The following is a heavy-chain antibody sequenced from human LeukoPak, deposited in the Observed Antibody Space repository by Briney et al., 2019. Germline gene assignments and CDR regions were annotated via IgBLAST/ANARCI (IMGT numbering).Heavy chain of an antibody. D-gene: IGHD5-18*01. CDR3: ARGALGTAMPRFDY. CDR1: GGSISSSSYY. CDR2: INHSGST. Sequence: SETLSLTCTVSGGSISSSSYYWGWIRQPPGKGLEWIGEINHSGSTNYNPSLKSRVTISADTSKNQISLKLSSVTAADTAVYYCARGALGTAMPRFDYWGQGTLVTVSS. J-gene: IGHJ4*02. V-gene: IGHV4-39*07.